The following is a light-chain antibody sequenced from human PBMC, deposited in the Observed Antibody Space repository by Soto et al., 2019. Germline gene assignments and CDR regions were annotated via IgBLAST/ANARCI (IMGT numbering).Light chain of an antibody. J-gene: IGKJ2*01. Sequence: EIVLTQSPGTLSLSPGERATLSCRASQRVSSRYLAWYQQKPGQAPRLLIYGASTRATGIPDRFSGSGSGTDFTLTISRLEPEHLAVYFGQRYGSSPPFTFGLGTTVEI. CDR2: GAS. CDR3: QRYGSSPPFT. CDR1: QRVSSRY. V-gene: IGKV3-20*01.